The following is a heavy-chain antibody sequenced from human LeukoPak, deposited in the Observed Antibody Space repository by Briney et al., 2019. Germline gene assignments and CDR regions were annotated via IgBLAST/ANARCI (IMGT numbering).Heavy chain of an antibody. CDR3: TTGSVTTSSWFDP. J-gene: IGHJ5*02. V-gene: IGHV3-15*01. Sequence: GGSLRLSCAASGFTFSNAWMSWVRQAPGKGLEWVGRIKSKTDGGTTDYAAPVKGRFTISRDDSKNTLNLQMNSLKTEDTAAYYCTTGSVTTSSWFDPWGQGTLVTVSS. CDR1: GFTFSNAW. CDR2: IKSKTDGGTT. D-gene: IGHD4-17*01.